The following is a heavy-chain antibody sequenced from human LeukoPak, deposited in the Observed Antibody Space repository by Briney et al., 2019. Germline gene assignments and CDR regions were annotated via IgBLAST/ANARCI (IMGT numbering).Heavy chain of an antibody. CDR2: INLDGSEK. D-gene: IGHD3-3*02. CDR3: AKDLHFWSGIDY. J-gene: IGHJ4*02. Sequence: GGSLRLSCAASGFTFSSYWMSWVRQAPGKGLEWVADINLDGSEKYYVDSVKGRFTISRDNSKNTLYLQMNSLETEDTAIYYCAKDLHFWSGIDYWGQGTLVTVSS. V-gene: IGHV3-7*03. CDR1: GFTFSSYW.